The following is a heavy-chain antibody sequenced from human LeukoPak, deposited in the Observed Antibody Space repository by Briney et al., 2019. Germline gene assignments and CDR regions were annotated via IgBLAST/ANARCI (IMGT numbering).Heavy chain of an antibody. CDR1: GFTFSSYW. CDR2: INSDGSST. D-gene: IGHD2-2*02. J-gene: IGHJ5*02. CDR3: AREGGLVVPVAIRYWFDP. Sequence: PGGSLRLSCAASGFTFSSYWMHWVRQAPGKGLVWVSRINSDGSSTCYADSVKGRFTISRDNAKNTLYLQMNSLRAEDTAVYYCAREGGLVVPVAIRYWFDPWGQGTLVTVSS. V-gene: IGHV3-74*01.